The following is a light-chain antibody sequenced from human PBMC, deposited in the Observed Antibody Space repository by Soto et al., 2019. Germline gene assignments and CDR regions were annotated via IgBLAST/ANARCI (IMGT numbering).Light chain of an antibody. CDR1: SSNIGSNT. CDR2: SNN. J-gene: IGLJ2*01. V-gene: IGLV1-44*01. Sequence: QSVLTQPPSASGTPGQRVTISCSGSSSNIGSNTVIWYQQLPGTAPKLLIYSNNQRPSGVPDRFSGSKSGTSGSLAISGLQSEDEATYFCAAWDDSLNGYVVFGGGTQLTVL. CDR3: AAWDDSLNGYVV.